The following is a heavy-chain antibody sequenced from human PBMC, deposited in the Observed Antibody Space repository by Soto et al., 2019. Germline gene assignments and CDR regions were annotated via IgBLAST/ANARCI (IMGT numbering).Heavy chain of an antibody. D-gene: IGHD4-17*01. Sequence: QVQLVQSGAEVKKPGSSVKVSCKASGGTFSSYAISWVRQAPGQGLEWMGGIIPIFGTANYAQKFQGRVTITADEATRTAYMELSSLRSEDTAVYYCARDLPTSSDYGDGPFDYWGQGTLVTVSS. CDR2: IIPIFGTA. CDR1: GGTFSSYA. CDR3: ARDLPTSSDYGDGPFDY. V-gene: IGHV1-69*01. J-gene: IGHJ4*02.